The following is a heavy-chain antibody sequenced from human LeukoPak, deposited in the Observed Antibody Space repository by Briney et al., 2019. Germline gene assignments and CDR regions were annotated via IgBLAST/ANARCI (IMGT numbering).Heavy chain of an antibody. Sequence: GASVKVSCKASGYTFTSYYMHWVRQAPGQGLEWMEIINPSGGSTSYAQKFQGRVTMTRDTSTSTVYMELSSLRSEDTAVYYCARGGATGIAVAGTIDYYDYWGQGTLVTVSS. CDR2: INPSGGST. CDR1: GYTFTSYY. D-gene: IGHD6-19*01. CDR3: ARGGATGIAVAGTIDYYDY. J-gene: IGHJ4*02. V-gene: IGHV1-46*01.